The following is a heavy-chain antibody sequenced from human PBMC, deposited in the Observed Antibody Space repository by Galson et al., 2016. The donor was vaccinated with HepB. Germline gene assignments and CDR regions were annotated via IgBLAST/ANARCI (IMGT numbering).Heavy chain of an antibody. D-gene: IGHD3-10*01. CDR2: ISGYNGKT. J-gene: IGHJ4*02. CDR3: ASHPYGSGSYPFDY. Sequence: SVKVSCKASGYTFTSYGISWVRQAPGQGLEWMGWISGYNGKTNYAQNLQGRVTMTTDTSTSTAHMELRSLRSDDTAVYYCASHPYGSGSYPFDYWGQGTLVTVSS. CDR1: GYTFTSYG. V-gene: IGHV1-18*01.